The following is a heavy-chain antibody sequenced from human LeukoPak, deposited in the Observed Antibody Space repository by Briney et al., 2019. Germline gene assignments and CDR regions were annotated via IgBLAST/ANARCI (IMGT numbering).Heavy chain of an antibody. Sequence: GASVKVSCKASGYTFTGYYMHWVQQAPGQGLEWMGWINPNSGGTNYAQKFRGRVTMTRDTSISTAYMELSRLRSDDTAVYYCARGAYDYVWGRPVDYWGQGTLVTVSS. CDR3: ARGAYDYVWGRPVDY. J-gene: IGHJ4*02. V-gene: IGHV1-2*02. CDR1: GYTFTGYY. D-gene: IGHD3-16*01. CDR2: INPNSGGT.